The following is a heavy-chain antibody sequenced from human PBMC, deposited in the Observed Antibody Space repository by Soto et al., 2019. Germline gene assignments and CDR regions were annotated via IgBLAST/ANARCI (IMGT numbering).Heavy chain of an antibody. CDR2: ISGSGGST. Sequence: GGSLRLSCAASGFTFSSYAMSWVRQAPGKGLEWVSAISGSGGSTYYADPVKGRFTISRDNSKNTLYLQMNSLRAEDTAVYYCAKGVVPAATRNWFDPWGQGTLVTVSS. V-gene: IGHV3-23*01. J-gene: IGHJ5*02. D-gene: IGHD2-2*01. CDR3: AKGVVPAATRNWFDP. CDR1: GFTFSSYA.